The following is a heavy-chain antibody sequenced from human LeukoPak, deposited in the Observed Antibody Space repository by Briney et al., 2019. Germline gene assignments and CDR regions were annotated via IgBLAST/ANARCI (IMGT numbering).Heavy chain of an antibody. CDR3: ARDGVRGNYDFWSGYSYWFDP. D-gene: IGHD3-3*01. CDR1: GGTFSSYA. J-gene: IGHJ5*02. CDR2: IIPIFGTA. V-gene: IGHV1-69*06. Sequence: GSSVKVSCKASGGTFSSYAISWVRQAPGQGLEWMGGIIPIFGTANYAQKFQGRVTITADKSTSTAYMELSSLRSEDTAVYYCARDGVRGNYDFWSGYSYWFDPWGQGTLVTVSS.